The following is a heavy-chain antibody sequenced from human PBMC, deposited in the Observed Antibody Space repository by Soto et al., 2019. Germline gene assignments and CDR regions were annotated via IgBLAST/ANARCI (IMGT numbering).Heavy chain of an antibody. D-gene: IGHD6-6*01. V-gene: IGHV1-69*13. CDR2: IIPIFGTA. Sequence: SVKVSCKASGGTFSSYAISWVRQAPGQGLEWMGGIIPIFGTANYAQKFQGRVTITADESTSTAYMELSSLRSEDTAVYYRAREASIPGSFDPWGQGTLVTVSS. CDR1: GGTFSSYA. J-gene: IGHJ5*02. CDR3: AREASIPGSFDP.